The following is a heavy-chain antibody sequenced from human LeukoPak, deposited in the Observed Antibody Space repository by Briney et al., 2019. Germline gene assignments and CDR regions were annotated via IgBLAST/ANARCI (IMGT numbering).Heavy chain of an antibody. CDR3: AREGIVESFDI. CDR2: IYYSGST. CDR1: GGSISSYY. J-gene: IGHJ3*02. Sequence: SETLSLTCTVSGGSISSYYWSWIRQPPGKGLEWIGYIYYSGSTNYNPSLKSRVTISVDTSKNQFSLKLSSVTAAETAVYYCAREGIVESFDIWGQGTMVTVSS. V-gene: IGHV4-59*01. D-gene: IGHD2-15*01.